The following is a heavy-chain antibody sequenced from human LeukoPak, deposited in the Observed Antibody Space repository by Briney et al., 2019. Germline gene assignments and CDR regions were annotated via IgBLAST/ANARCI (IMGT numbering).Heavy chain of an antibody. Sequence: SGTPSLTCAVSGGSISSSNWWSWVRQPPGKGLEWIGEIYHSGSTNYNPSLKSRVTISVDKSKNQFSLKLSSVTAADTAVYYCASHRYCSGGSCSDYWGQGTLVTVSS. CDR1: GGSISSSNW. J-gene: IGHJ4*02. CDR3: ASHRYCSGGSCSDY. D-gene: IGHD2-15*01. CDR2: IYHSGST. V-gene: IGHV4-4*02.